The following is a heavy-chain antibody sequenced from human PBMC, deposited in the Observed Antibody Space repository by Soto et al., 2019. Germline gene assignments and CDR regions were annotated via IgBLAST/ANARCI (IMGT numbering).Heavy chain of an antibody. CDR2: IYYSGNT. Sequence: PSETLSLTCTVSGGSISSGDYYWSWIRQPPGKGLEWIAYIYYSGNTYYNPSLKSRVTISLDTSKNQFSLVLSSVTAADTAVYYCARVPRGREPIFYFDPWGQGTLVTVSS. CDR3: ARVPRGREPIFYFDP. V-gene: IGHV4-30-4*01. CDR1: GGSISSGDYY. J-gene: IGHJ5*02. D-gene: IGHD3-10*01.